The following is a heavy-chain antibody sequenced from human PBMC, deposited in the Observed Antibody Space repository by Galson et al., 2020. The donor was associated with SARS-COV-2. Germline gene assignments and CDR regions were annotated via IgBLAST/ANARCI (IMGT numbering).Heavy chain of an antibody. CDR1: GGSINFYY. V-gene: IGHV4-4*07. D-gene: IGHD2-2*01. CDR2: MYASGSN. J-gene: IGHJ4*02. Sequence: SQTLSLPCTVSGGSINFYYWNWIRQPAGQGLEWIGRMYASGSNNYNPSLTSRVTMSVDTSKNQISLNLRSVTAADTAVYYCVRGVPAAKDYFDYWGQGTLVTVSS. CDR3: VRGVPAAKDYFDY.